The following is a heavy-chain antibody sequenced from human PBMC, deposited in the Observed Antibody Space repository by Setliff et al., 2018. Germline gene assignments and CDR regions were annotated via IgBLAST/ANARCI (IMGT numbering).Heavy chain of an antibody. V-gene: IGHV3-48*03. D-gene: IGHD3-3*01. CDR1: GFTFSNYE. CDR2: IRRSSGSDT. CDR3: TPRIRITIFGVGGGDYYYYYMDV. J-gene: IGHJ6*03. Sequence: PGGSLRLSCAASGFTFSNYEMNWVRQAPGKGLEWVAFIRRSSGSDTYYADSVKGRFTISRDNAMNSFYLQMDRLNAKDTAMYYGTPRIRITIFGVGGGDYYYYYMDVWGKGTPVTVSS.